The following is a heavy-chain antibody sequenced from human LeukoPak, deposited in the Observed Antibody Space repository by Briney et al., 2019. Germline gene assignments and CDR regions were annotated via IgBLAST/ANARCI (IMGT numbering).Heavy chain of an antibody. CDR2: IYYSGST. J-gene: IGHJ6*03. CDR1: GGSISSSSYY. D-gene: IGHD2-21*02. CDR3: ARVPLSTAYLHYYSMDV. V-gene: IGHV4-39*07. Sequence: SETLSLTCTVSGGSISSSSYYWGWIRQPPGKGLEWIGSIYYSGSTYYNPSLKSRVIISLDTPNNQFSLKVSSVTAADTALYYCARVPLSTAYLHYYSMDVWGKGTTVTVSS.